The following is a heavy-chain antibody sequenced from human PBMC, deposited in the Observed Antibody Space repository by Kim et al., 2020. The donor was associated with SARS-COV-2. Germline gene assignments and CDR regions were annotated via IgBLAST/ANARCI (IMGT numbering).Heavy chain of an antibody. CDR3: ASDGPLAYFDY. Sequence: IYNAESVKVRFAISRDNAKNSLYLQTNSLRAEYTAVYYCASDGPLAYFDYWGQGTLVTVSS. J-gene: IGHJ4*02. V-gene: IGHV3-48*03. CDR2: I.